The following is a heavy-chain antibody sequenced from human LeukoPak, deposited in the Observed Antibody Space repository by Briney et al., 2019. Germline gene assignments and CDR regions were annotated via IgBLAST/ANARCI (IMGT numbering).Heavy chain of an antibody. D-gene: IGHD5-18*01. Sequence: GASVKVSCKASGYTFTSYYMHWVRQAAGQGREWMGMINPSGGSTSYAQKFQGRVTMTRDMSTSTVYMELSSLRSEDTAVYYCARDTGDVDTAMRPYILDYWGQGTLVTVSS. J-gene: IGHJ4*02. CDR1: GYTFTSYY. V-gene: IGHV1-46*01. CDR2: INPSGGST. CDR3: ARDTGDVDTAMRPYILDY.